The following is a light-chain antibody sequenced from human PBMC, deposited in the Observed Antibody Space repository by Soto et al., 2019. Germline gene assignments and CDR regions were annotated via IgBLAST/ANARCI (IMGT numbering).Light chain of an antibody. CDR2: GAS. V-gene: IGKV3-20*01. Sequence: EIVLTQSPGTLSLSPVEISTLXCRASQSVSSSYLAWYQQKPGQAPRLLIYGASSRATGIPDRFSGSGSGTDFTLTISRLEPEDFAVYYCQQYGSSPSGTFGQGTKVDIK. CDR1: QSVSSSY. CDR3: QQYGSSPSGT. J-gene: IGKJ1*01.